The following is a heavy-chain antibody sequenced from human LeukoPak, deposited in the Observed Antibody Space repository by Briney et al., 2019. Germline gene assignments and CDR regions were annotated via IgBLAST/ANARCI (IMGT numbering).Heavy chain of an antibody. CDR2: IYYSGST. CDR3: ARVGHSSSWIDY. V-gene: IGHV4-61*01. D-gene: IGHD6-13*01. CDR1: GGSVSSGSYY. Sequence: SETLSLTCTVSGGSVSSGSYYWSWIRQPPGKGLEWIGFIYYSGSTNYNPSLKSRATISVDTSKNQFSLKMSSVTAADTAVYYCARVGHSSSWIDYWGRGTLVTVSS. J-gene: IGHJ4*02.